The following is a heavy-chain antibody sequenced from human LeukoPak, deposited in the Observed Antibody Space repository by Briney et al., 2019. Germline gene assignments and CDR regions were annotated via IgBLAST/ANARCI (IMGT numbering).Heavy chain of an antibody. V-gene: IGHV3-15*01. CDR2: IKSKSDGETT. Sequence: KSGGSLRLSCAASGFTFTNAWMTWVRQAPGKGLEWVGRIKSKSDGETTDYAAPVKGRFTVSRHDSTNTLYLQMNSLETEDTAVYFCTTDPVGISGLDYWGQGTLVTVSS. CDR3: TTDPVGISGLDY. D-gene: IGHD3-3*02. CDR1: GFTFTNAW. J-gene: IGHJ4*02.